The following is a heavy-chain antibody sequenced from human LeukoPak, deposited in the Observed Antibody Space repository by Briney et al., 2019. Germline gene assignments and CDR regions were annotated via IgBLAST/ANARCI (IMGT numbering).Heavy chain of an antibody. D-gene: IGHD1-26*01. V-gene: IGHV3-7*01. CDR2: IKEDGSEK. CDR1: GFIFSDHW. J-gene: IGHJ5*02. CDR3: ARDPWDDNWFDP. Sequence: GGSLRLSCAASGFIFSDHWMTWVRQTPGKGLEWVANIKEDGSEKYYVDAVGGRFSVSRDNAKNSLYLQMNSLRAEDTAVYYCARDPWDDNWFDPWGQGTLVTVSS.